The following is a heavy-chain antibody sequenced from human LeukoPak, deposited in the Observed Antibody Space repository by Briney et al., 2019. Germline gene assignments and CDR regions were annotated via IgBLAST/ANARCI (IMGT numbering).Heavy chain of an antibody. V-gene: IGHV3-20*01. CDR3: ARCSGWEGNYYYYMDV. Sequence: PGGSLRLSCAASGFTFDDYGMSWVRQAPGKGLEWVSGINWNGGSTGYADSVKGRFTISRDNAKNSLYLQMNSLRAEDTALYHCARCSGWEGNYYYYMDVWGKGTTVTVSS. CDR1: GFTFDDYG. D-gene: IGHD2-15*01. J-gene: IGHJ6*03. CDR2: INWNGGST.